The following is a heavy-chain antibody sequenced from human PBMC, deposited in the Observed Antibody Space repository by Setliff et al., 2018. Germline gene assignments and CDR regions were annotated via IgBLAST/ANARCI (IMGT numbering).Heavy chain of an antibody. CDR1: GFTLNTYG. Sequence: GGSLRLSCAASGFTLNTYGISWVRQAPGKGLEWVTFIRSDGNKKYFGDSVKGRFSISRDNSKNTVYLQMNSLRADDTALYYCARDGVFYAMDVWGQGTTVTVSS. CDR3: ARDGVFYAMDV. J-gene: IGHJ6*02. D-gene: IGHD2-2*01. CDR2: IRSDGNKK. V-gene: IGHV3-30*02.